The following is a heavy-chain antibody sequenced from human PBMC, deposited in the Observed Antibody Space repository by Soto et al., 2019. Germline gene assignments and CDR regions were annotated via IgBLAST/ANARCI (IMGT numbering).Heavy chain of an antibody. CDR3: ARGPPLGS. CDR2: IYYSGST. J-gene: IGHJ4*02. Sequence: SETLSLTCTVSGGSISSSSFHWGWIRQPPGKGLEWIGSIYYSGSTYYSPSLKSRVTISVDRSKNQFSLKLSSVTAADTAVYYCARGPPLGSWGQGTLVTVSS. CDR1: GGSISSSSFH. V-gene: IGHV4-39*07.